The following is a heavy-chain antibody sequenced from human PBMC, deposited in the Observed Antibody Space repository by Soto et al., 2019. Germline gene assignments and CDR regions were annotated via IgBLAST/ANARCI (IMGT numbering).Heavy chain of an antibody. J-gene: IGHJ6*02. Sequence: EVQLVESGGGLVQPGGSLRLSCAASGFTFSSYWMHWVRQAPGKGLVWVSRINSDGSGTTYADSVKGRFTISRDNAKNTLALQMSSLRDEHTDGYYCGGGHYYGMDVWGQGSTVTVSS. CDR2: INSDGSGT. CDR1: GFTFSSYW. V-gene: IGHV3-74*01. CDR3: GGGHYYGMDV.